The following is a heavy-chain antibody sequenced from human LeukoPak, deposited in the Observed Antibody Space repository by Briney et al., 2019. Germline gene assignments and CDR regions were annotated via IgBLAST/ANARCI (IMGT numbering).Heavy chain of an antibody. CDR3: ARGPYSGSFTDY. CDR2: MNPNSGNT. D-gene: IGHD1-26*01. J-gene: IGHJ4*02. V-gene: IGHV1-8*03. CDR1: GGTFSSYA. Sequence: ASVKVSCKASGGTFSSYAISWVRQAHGQGLEWMGWMNPNSGNTGYAQKFQGRVTITRNTSISTAYMELSSLRSEDTAVYYCARGPYSGSFTDYWGQGTLVTVFS.